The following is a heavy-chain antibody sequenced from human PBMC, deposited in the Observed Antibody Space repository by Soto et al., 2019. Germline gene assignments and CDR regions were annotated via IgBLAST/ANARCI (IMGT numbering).Heavy chain of an antibody. CDR2: IWYDGSNK. CDR3: AMIPHLAVAGTGFGYCAL. CDR1: GFTFSSYG. Sequence: QVQLEESGGGVVQPGRSLRLSCAASGFTFSSYGMHWVRQAPGKGLEWVAVIWYDGSNKYYADSVKGRFTISSDNSKKTLYLQMHSLGAEDTAVYYCAMIPHLAVAGTGFGYCALGGRGTLVTVSS. V-gene: IGHV3-33*01. J-gene: IGHJ2*01. D-gene: IGHD6-19*01.